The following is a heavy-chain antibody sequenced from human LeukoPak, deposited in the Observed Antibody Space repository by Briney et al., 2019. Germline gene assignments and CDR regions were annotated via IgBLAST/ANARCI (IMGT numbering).Heavy chain of an antibody. CDR3: AGQSVASDAFDI. D-gene: IGHD4-23*01. J-gene: IGHJ3*02. CDR1: GGSISSGDYY. CDR2: IYYSGST. V-gene: IGHV4-30-4*01. Sequence: SQTLSLTCTVSGGSISSGDYYWSWIRQPPGKGLEWIGYIYYSGSTYYNPSLKSLVTISVDTSKNQFSLKLSSVTAADTAVYYCAGQSVASDAFDIWGQGTMVTVSS.